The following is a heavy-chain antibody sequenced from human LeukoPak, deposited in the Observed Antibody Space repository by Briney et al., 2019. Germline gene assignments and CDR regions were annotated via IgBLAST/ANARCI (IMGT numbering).Heavy chain of an antibody. J-gene: IGHJ4*02. CDR1: GGSFSGYY. V-gene: IGHV4-59*01. D-gene: IGHD1-26*01. CDR3: ARVGALGGFDY. CDR2: IYYSGST. Sequence: PSETLSLTCAVYGGSFSGYYWSWIRQPPGKGLEWIGYIYYSGSTNYNPSLKSRVTISVDTSKNQFSLKLSSVTAADTAVYYCARVGALGGFDYWGQGTLVTVSS.